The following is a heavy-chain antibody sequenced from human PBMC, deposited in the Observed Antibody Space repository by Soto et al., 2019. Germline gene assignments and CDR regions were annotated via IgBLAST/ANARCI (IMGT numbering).Heavy chain of an antibody. CDR3: ARDSPTGGGGGGPFWIGYYINSSYSMDV. CDR1: GGSFSGYY. D-gene: IGHD3-3*01. J-gene: IGHJ6*03. Sequence: SETLSLTCAVYGGSFSGYYWSWIRQPPGKGLEWIGEINHSGSTNYNPSLKSRVTISVDTSKNQFSLKLSSVTAADTAVYYCARDSPTGGGGGGPFWIGYYINSSYSMDVWGKGPMVTVFS. V-gene: IGHV4-34*01. CDR2: INHSGST.